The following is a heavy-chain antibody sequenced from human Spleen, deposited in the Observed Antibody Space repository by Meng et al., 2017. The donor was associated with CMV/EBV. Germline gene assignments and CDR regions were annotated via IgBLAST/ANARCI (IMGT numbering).Heavy chain of an antibody. CDR1: GFIFKNYA. D-gene: IGHD1-26*01. J-gene: IGHJ4*02. CDR3: ARGRRELLDYFDY. Sequence: GGSLRLSCAASGFIFKNYAMGWVRQAPGKGLEWVSVIYSGGRSTYYADSVKGRFTISRDTSKNTLYLQMNSLGAEDTAVYYCARGRRELLDYFDYWGQGTLVTVSS. CDR2: IYSGGRST. V-gene: IGHV3-23*03.